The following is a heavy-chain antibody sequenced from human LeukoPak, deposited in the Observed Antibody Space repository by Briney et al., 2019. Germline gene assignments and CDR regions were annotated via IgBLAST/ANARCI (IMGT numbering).Heavy chain of an antibody. CDR1: GFAFSSDS. CDR2: IGSSSSSI. CDR3: ARDSGYYYDSSGD. D-gene: IGHD3-22*01. Sequence: GGSLRLSCAASGFAFSSDSMNWVRQAPGKGLEWVSSIGSSSSSIYYADSVKGRFTISRDNAKNSLYLQMNSLRAEDTAVYYCARDSGYYYDSSGDWGQGTLVTVSS. J-gene: IGHJ4*02. V-gene: IGHV3-21*01.